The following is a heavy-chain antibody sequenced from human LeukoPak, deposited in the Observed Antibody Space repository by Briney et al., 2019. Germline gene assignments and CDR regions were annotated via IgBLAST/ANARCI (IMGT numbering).Heavy chain of an antibody. CDR2: IWYDGSNK. CDR1: GFTFSSYG. Sequence: GGSLRLSCAASGFTFSSYGMHWVRQAPGKGLEWVAVIWYDGSNKYYADSVKGRFTISRDNSKNTLYLQMNSLRAEDTAVYYCAKDPVTTVTGYFDYWGQGTLVTVSS. J-gene: IGHJ4*02. CDR3: AKDPVTTVTGYFDY. D-gene: IGHD4-17*01. V-gene: IGHV3-33*06.